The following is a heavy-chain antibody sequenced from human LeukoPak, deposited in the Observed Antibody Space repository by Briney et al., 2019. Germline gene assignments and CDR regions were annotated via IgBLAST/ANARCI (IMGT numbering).Heavy chain of an antibody. D-gene: IGHD3-22*01. CDR2: ISGSGGST. V-gene: IGHV3-23*01. CDR3: AKGTMIDYYFDY. Sequence: GGSPRLSCAASGFTFSSYAMSWVRQAPGKGLEWVSAISGSGGSTYYADSVKGRFTISRDNSKNTLYLQMNSLRAVDTAVYYCAKGTMIDYYFDYWGQGTLVTVSS. J-gene: IGHJ4*02. CDR1: GFTFSSYA.